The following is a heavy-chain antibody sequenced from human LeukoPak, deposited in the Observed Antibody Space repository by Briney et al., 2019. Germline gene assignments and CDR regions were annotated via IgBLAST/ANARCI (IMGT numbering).Heavy chain of an antibody. CDR2: IYSGGST. D-gene: IGHD3-16*01. CDR3: ARGGRSSRVVGDFFDY. CDR1: GFTFSSNY. Sequence: GGSLRLSCAASGFTFSSNYMSWVRQAPGKGLEWVSVIYSGGSTYYSDSVMGRFTISRDNSKNTLYPQLNSLRAEDTAVYYCARGGRSSRVVGDFFDYWGQGTLVTVSS. J-gene: IGHJ4*02. V-gene: IGHV3-53*01.